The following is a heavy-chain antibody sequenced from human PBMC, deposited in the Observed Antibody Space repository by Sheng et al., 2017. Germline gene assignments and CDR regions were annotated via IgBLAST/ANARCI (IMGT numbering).Heavy chain of an antibody. Sequence: QVQLVESGGGVVQPGRSLRLSCVASGFTFSGYDMHWVRQAPGKGLEWVAVMWYVGSNEYYADSVRGRFTMSRDNSKNTVYLQMNSLRAEDTAVYYCARFAGTWHFDYWGQGTLVTVSA. J-gene: IGHJ4*02. CDR2: MWYVGSNE. V-gene: IGHV3-33*01. CDR1: GFTFSGYD. CDR3: ARFAGTWHFDY.